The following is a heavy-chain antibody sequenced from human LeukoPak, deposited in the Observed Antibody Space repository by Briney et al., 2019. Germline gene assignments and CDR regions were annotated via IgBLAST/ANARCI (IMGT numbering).Heavy chain of an antibody. CDR3: ANHRVPVAGSPSKNPTAYFED. CDR2: ISSDGSVT. V-gene: IGHV3-23*01. D-gene: IGHD6-19*01. CDR1: GFTFTSHS. J-gene: IGHJ4*02. Sequence: GGSLTLSCAASGFTFTSHSMSWVRQAPGKGLEWVSAISSDGSVTYYADSVKGRFTVSRDHSKNTLFLQMGSLRVQDTAVYYCANHRVPVAGSPSKNPTAYFEDWGQGTLVTVSS.